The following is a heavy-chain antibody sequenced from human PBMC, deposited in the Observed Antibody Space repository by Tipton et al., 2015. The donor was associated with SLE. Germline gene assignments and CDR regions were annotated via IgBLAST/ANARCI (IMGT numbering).Heavy chain of an antibody. V-gene: IGHV4-38-2*02. J-gene: IGHJ4*02. CDR1: GYPISSGYY. D-gene: IGHD3-22*01. CDR2: IYHSGSP. Sequence: TLSLTCAVSGYPISSGYYWGWIRQPPGKGLEWIGSIYHSGSPSYNPSLKSRVTISVDTSQNQFSLKLNSVTAADTAVYYCTRDPYYYDSSGSPYSYWGQGTLVTVSS. CDR3: TRDPYYYDSSGSPYSY.